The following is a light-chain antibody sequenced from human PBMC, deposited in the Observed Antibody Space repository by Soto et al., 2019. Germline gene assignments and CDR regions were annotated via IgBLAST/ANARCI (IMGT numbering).Light chain of an antibody. CDR3: CSYAGSGTYV. CDR1: ASDIGTYNL. V-gene: IGLV2-23*01. CDR2: EAN. J-gene: IGLJ1*01. Sequence: QSVLTQTASVSGSPGQSITISCSGTASDIGTYNLVSWFQQHPGKAPKLIIYEANKRPSGVSNRFSASRSGNTASLTISGLQAEDEADYYCCSYAGSGTYVFGTGTKLTVL.